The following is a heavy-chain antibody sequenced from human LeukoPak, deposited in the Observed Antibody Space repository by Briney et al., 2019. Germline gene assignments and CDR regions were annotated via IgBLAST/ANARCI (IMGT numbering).Heavy chain of an antibody. CDR2: INHSEST. J-gene: IGHJ5*02. Sequence: KPSETLSLTCAVYGGSFSRYYWRWIRQPPGKGLEWIGEINHSESTNYNPSLKSRVTISVDTSKNQFSLKLSSVTAADTAVYYCASVSSSSTSCYAFGDPNWFDPWGQGTLVTVSS. CDR1: GGSFSRYY. V-gene: IGHV4-34*01. CDR3: ASVSSSSTSCYAFGDPNWFDP. D-gene: IGHD2-2*01.